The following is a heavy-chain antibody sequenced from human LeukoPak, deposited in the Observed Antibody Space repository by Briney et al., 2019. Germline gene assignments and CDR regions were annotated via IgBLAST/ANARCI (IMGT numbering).Heavy chain of an antibody. V-gene: IGHV4-39*07. Sequence: SETLSLTCTVSGGSISSSSYYWGWIRQPPGKGLEWIGSIYYSGSTYYNPSLKSRVTISVDTSKNQFSLKLSSVTAADTAVYYCARDWGYDSSGYTWGAFDIWGQGTMVTVSS. D-gene: IGHD3-22*01. CDR1: GGSISSSSYY. CDR3: ARDWGYDSSGYTWGAFDI. J-gene: IGHJ3*02. CDR2: IYYSGST.